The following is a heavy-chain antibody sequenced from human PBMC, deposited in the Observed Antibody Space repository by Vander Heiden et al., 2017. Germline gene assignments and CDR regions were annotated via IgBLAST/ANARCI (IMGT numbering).Heavy chain of an antibody. V-gene: IGHV3-11*01. CDR1: GFTFSDYY. Sequence: KPGGSLRLSCAASGFTFSDYYMSWIRQAPGKGLEWVSYISSSGSTIYYADSVKGRFTISRDNAKNSLYLQMNSLRAEETAVYYCARAPIVGATTVLYFQHWGQGTLVTVSS. J-gene: IGHJ1*01. CDR3: ARAPIVGATTVLYFQH. CDR2: ISSSGSTI. D-gene: IGHD1-26*01.